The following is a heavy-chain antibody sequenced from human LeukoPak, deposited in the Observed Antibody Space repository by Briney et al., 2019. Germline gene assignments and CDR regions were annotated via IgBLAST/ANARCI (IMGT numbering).Heavy chain of an antibody. CDR3: ARAYWYFDL. Sequence: GGSLRLSCAASGFTFSSYAMHWVRQAPGKGLEWVAVISYDGSNKYYADSVKGRFTISRDNSKNTLYLQMNSPRAEDTAVYYCARAYWYFDLWGRGTLVTVSS. CDR2: ISYDGSNK. J-gene: IGHJ2*01. CDR1: GFTFSSYA. V-gene: IGHV3-30-3*01.